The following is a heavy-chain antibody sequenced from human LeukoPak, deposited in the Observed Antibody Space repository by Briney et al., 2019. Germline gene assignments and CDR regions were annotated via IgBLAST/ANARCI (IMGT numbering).Heavy chain of an antibody. D-gene: IGHD6-19*01. J-gene: IGHJ1*01. CDR3: ARVGGSGWFLQYFQH. V-gene: IGHV3-7*01. CDR2: IKQDGSEK. Sequence: GGSLRLSCAASGFTFSSYWMSWVRQAPGKGLERVANIKQDGSEKYYVDSVKGRFTISRDNAKNSLYLQMNSLRAEDTAVYYCARVGGSGWFLQYFQHWGQGTLVTVSS. CDR1: GFTFSSYW.